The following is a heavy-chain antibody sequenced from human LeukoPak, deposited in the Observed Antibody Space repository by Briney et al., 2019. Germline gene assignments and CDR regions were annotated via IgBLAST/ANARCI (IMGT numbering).Heavy chain of an antibody. Sequence: PSGTLSLTCTVSGGSISSISYYWGWIRQPPGKGLEWIGSMYHNGSTYYNPSLKSRVTISVDTSKNQFSLKLTSVTAADTAVYYCARHPSGRMWLQQGGWFDPWGQGTLVTVSS. V-gene: IGHV4-39*01. CDR2: MYHNGST. D-gene: IGHD5-24*01. CDR1: GGSISSISYY. CDR3: ARHPSGRMWLQQGGWFDP. J-gene: IGHJ5*02.